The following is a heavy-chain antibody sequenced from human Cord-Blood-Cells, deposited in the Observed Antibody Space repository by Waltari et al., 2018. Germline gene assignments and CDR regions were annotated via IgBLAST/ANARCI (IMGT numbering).Heavy chain of an antibody. CDR3: ARGGGILHKYWYFDL. CDR2: INHCGST. D-gene: IGHD3-16*01. CDR1: GGCFSGYY. V-gene: IGHV4-34*01. J-gene: IGHJ2*01. Sequence: QAQLQQWAAGLLKPAETLSLTCAVYGGCFSGYYWRWIRQPPGKGLECIGEINHCGSTSYSPSHKRTVTIPVDTPKNQFSLKLSSVTAADAAVYYCARGGGILHKYWYFDLWGRGTLVTVS.